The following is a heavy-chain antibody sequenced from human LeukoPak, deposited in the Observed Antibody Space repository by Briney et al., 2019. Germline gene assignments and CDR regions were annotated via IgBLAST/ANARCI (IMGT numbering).Heavy chain of an antibody. D-gene: IGHD1-1*01. CDR2: IRYDGSNK. V-gene: IGHV3-30*02. Sequence: PGGSLRLSCAASGFTFSSYGMHWVRQAPGKGLEWVAFIRYDGSNKYYADSVKGRFTISRDNSKNTLYLQMNSLRADDTAVYYCARGPAGNYAFDIWGQGTMVTVSS. CDR1: GFTFSSYG. CDR3: ARGPAGNYAFDI. J-gene: IGHJ3*02.